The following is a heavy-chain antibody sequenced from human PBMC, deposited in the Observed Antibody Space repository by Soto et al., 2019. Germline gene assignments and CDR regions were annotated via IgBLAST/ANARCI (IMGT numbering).Heavy chain of an antibody. J-gene: IGHJ5*02. V-gene: IGHV3-23*01. CDR1: GFTFSSYA. CDR2: ISGSGGST. Sequence: GGSLRLSCAASGFTFSSYAMSWVRQAPGKGLEWVSAISGSGGSTYYADSVKGRFTISRDNSKNTLYLQMNSLRAEDTAVYYCALDPGPSQFGPWGQGTLVPVSS. CDR3: ALDPGPSQFGP.